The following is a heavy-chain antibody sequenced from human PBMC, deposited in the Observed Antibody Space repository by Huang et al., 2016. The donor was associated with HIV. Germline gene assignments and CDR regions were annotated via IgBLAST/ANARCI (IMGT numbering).Heavy chain of an antibody. CDR2: IAPGNPDT. CDR3: ARQRASGSTYVDS. D-gene: IGHD2-15*01. Sequence: EVQLVQSGAEVKKPGESLKISCKGSGYKFTSYWIAWVRQLPGKGLERMGIIAPGNPDTRYSPSFQGQVTISADKSINTAYLQGSSLKTSDTAMYFCARQRASGSTYVDSWGQGTLLTVYS. V-gene: IGHV5-51*01. CDR1: GYKFTSYW. J-gene: IGHJ4*02.